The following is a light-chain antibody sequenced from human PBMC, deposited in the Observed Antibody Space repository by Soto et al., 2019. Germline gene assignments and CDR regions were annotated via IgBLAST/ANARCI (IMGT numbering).Light chain of an antibody. Sequence: DIQMTQSPSTLSASVGDRVSIACRASQSISNWLAWYQRKPGKAPKLLIYKASSLERGVPSRFSGSGSGTEFTLTVSSLQPDDFATYYCQQYDSYPYTFGQGTRLEIK. CDR2: KAS. CDR3: QQYDSYPYT. J-gene: IGKJ5*01. V-gene: IGKV1-5*03. CDR1: QSISNW.